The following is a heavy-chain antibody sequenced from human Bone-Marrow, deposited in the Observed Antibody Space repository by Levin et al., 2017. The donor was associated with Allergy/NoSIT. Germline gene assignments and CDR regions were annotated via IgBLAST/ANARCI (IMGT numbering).Heavy chain of an antibody. CDR2: ISSTGSYT. Sequence: GGSLRLSCATSGFTFSDYYMTWVRQAPGKGLEWLSYISSTGSYTNYADSVKGRFTISRDNSKKSLYLQMNGLRVDDTALYYCVREGYYYDSGKSYKGDYWGQGTLVTVSS. CDR3: VREGYYYDSGKSYKGDY. D-gene: IGHD3-10*01. V-gene: IGHV3-11*05. CDR1: GFTFSDYY. J-gene: IGHJ4*02.